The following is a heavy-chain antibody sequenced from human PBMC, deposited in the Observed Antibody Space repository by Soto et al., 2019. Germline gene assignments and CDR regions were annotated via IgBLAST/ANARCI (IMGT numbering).Heavy chain of an antibody. Sequence: SVKVSCKASGGTFSGYAISWVRQAPGQGLEWMGGIIPIFGTANYAQKFQGRVTITADESTSTAYMELSSLRSEDTAVYYCARGRPLIAVAGTRFDYWGQGTLVTVSS. D-gene: IGHD6-19*01. CDR1: GGTFSGYA. CDR3: ARGRPLIAVAGTRFDY. V-gene: IGHV1-69*13. J-gene: IGHJ4*02. CDR2: IIPIFGTA.